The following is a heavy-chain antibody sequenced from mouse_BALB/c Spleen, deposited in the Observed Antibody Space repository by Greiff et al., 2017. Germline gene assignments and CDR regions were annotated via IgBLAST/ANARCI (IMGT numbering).Heavy chain of an antibody. Sequence: EVMLVESGGGLVKPGGSLKLSCAASGFTFSSYAMSWVRQTPEKRLEWVASISSGGSTYYPDSVKGRFTISRDNAKNTLYLQMSSLKSEDTAMYYCARRSRPYYAMDYWGQGTSVTVSS. V-gene: IGHV5-6-5*01. CDR2: ISSGGST. CDR3: ARRSRPYYAMDY. J-gene: IGHJ4*01. CDR1: GFTFSSYA.